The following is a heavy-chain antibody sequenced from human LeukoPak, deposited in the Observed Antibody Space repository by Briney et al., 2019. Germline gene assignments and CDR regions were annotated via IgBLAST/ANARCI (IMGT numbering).Heavy chain of an antibody. CDR2: IYYSGST. J-gene: IGHJ5*02. Sequence: PSETLSLTCTVSGGSISSYYWSWIRQPPGKGLEWIGYIYYSGSTNYNPSLKSRVTISVDTSKNQFSLKLSSVTAADTAVYYCARSRIAPDNWFDPWGQGTLVTVSS. D-gene: IGHD6-13*01. CDR1: GGSISSYY. CDR3: ARSRIAPDNWFDP. V-gene: IGHV4-59*12.